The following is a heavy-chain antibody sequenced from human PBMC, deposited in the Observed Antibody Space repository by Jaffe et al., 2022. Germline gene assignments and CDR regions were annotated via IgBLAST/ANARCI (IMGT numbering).Heavy chain of an antibody. CDR3: AHHGYCSSTSCYGTTIV. Sequence: QITLKESGPTLVKPTQTLTLTCTFSGFSLSTSGVGVGWIRQPPGKALEWLALIYWDDDKRYSPSLKSRLTITKDTSKNQVVLTMTNMDPVDTATYYCAHHGYCSSTSCYGTTIVWGQGTMVTVSS. D-gene: IGHD2-2*03. CDR2: IYWDDDK. J-gene: IGHJ3*01. CDR1: GFSLSTSGVG. V-gene: IGHV2-5*02.